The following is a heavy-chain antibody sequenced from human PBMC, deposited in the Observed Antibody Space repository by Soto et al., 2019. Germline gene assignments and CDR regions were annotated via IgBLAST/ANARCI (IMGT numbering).Heavy chain of an antibody. CDR2: IIPIFGTA. D-gene: IGHD4-17*01. CDR1: GGTFSSYA. V-gene: IGHV1-69*13. CDR3: AYYGDYRYYVMDG. Sequence: SVKVSCKASGGTFSSYAISWVRQAPGQGLEWMGGIIPIFGTANYAQKFQGRVTITADESTSTAYMELSSLRSEDTAVYYCAYYGDYRYYVMDGSGQATTVPAS. J-gene: IGHJ6*02.